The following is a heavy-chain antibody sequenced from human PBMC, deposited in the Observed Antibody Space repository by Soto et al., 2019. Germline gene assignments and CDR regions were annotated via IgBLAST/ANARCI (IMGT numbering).Heavy chain of an antibody. J-gene: IGHJ6*03. Sequence: EVQLLESGGGLVQPGGSLRLSCEASAFSFSNYAMSWVRQAPGKGLEWVSAISGSGGSTYYADSVKGRFTISRDNSKNTLYLQMNSLRGEDTAIYYCAKDSAGDSHVYYYYMDVWGKGTTVTVSS. CDR2: ISGSGGST. D-gene: IGHD4-17*01. CDR1: AFSFSNYA. V-gene: IGHV3-23*01. CDR3: AKDSAGDSHVYYYYMDV.